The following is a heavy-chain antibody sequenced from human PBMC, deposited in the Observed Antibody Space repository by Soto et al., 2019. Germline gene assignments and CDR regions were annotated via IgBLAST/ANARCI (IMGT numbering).Heavy chain of an antibody. J-gene: IGHJ5*02. CDR1: GYTFSSYA. V-gene: IGHV1-8*01. CDR3: ARMATSGTLNWFDP. Sequence: GASVKVSCKASGYTFSSYAIHWVRQATGQGLEWMGWMNPNSGNTGYAQKFQGRVSMTRNTSITTAYLELSSLRSDDTAIYYCARMATSGTLNWFDPWGQGTLVTVSS. CDR2: MNPNSGNT.